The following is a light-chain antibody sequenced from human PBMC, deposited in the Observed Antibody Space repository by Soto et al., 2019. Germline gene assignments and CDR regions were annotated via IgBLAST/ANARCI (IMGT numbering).Light chain of an antibody. CDR2: DVS. J-gene: IGLJ2*01. V-gene: IGLV2-14*01. Sequence: QSALTQPASVSGSPEQSITISCTGTSSDVGGYNYVSWYQQHPGKAPKLMIYDVSNRPSGVSNRFSGSKSGNTASLTISGLQAEDEADYYCSSYTSSSTLFGGGTKVTVL. CDR3: SSYTSSSTL. CDR1: SSDVGGYNY.